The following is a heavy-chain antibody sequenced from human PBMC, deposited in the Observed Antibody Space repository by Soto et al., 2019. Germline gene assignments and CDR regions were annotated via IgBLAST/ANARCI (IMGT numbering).Heavy chain of an antibody. CDR1: GDSIRDYY. Sequence: SGTLCLTCSVSGDSIRDYYWSWIRQPAGKGLEWIGRMYISGSTNYNPSLKSRVTMSADTSVNHLSLTLRSVTAADTAIYYCARMYNSGFYRPEGDYYFYGMDVWGQGTTVTVSS. J-gene: IGHJ6*02. CDR2: MYISGST. D-gene: IGHD5-12*01. CDR3: ARMYNSGFYRPEGDYYFYGMDV. V-gene: IGHV4-4*07.